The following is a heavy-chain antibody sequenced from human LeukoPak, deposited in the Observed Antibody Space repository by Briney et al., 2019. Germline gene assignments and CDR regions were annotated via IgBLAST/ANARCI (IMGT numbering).Heavy chain of an antibody. D-gene: IGHD6-13*01. V-gene: IGHV3-21*01. CDR3: ARDWYSSSWSPTNYGMDV. Sequence: GGSLRLSCAASGFTFSSYSMNWVRQAPGKGLEWVSSISSSSSYIYYADSVKGRFTISRDNAKNSLYLQMNSLRAEDTAVYYCARDWYSSSWSPTNYGMDVWGQGTTVTVSS. CDR1: GFTFSSYS. J-gene: IGHJ6*02. CDR2: ISSSSSYI.